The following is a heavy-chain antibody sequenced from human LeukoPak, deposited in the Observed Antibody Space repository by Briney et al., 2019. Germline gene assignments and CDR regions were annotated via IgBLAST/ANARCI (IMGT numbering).Heavy chain of an antibody. D-gene: IGHD6-19*01. Sequence: SETLSLTCTVSGDSISSSSSYWGWIRQPPGKGLEWIGSIFYSGSTYYNPSLKSRVTISIVASKNQFSLKLSSVTAADTAVYYCARQRYSSGWSVYYFDYWGQGTLVTVSS. V-gene: IGHV4-39*01. CDR3: ARQRYSSGWSVYYFDY. J-gene: IGHJ4*02. CDR2: IFYSGST. CDR1: GDSISSSSSY.